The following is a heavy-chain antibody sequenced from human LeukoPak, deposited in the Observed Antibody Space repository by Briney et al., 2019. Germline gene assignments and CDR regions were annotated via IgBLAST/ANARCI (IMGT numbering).Heavy chain of an antibody. Sequence: SETLSLTCTVSGYSISNGYYWGWTRQPPGKGLEWIANIYYSGTTYYNPSFKSRVTISVDTSKNQFSLKLSSVTAADTALYYCARLEGEGRFGELFAYFDYWGQGTLVTVSS. CDR1: GYSISNGYY. CDR3: ARLEGEGRFGELFAYFDY. J-gene: IGHJ4*02. CDR2: IYYSGTT. D-gene: IGHD3-10*01. V-gene: IGHV4-38-2*02.